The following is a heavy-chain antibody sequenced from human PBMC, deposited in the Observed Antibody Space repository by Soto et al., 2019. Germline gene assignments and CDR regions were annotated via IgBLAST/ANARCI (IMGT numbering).Heavy chain of an antibody. CDR2: IYYSGST. D-gene: IGHD3-16*01. CDR1: GGSISSYY. V-gene: IGHV4-59*08. CDR3: ALINTNFDY. Sequence: SETLSLTCTVSGGSISSYYWSWIRQPPGKGLEWIGYIYYSGSTNYNPSLKSRVTISVDTSKNQFSLKLSSVTAADTAVYYCALINTNFDYWGQGTLVTVSS. J-gene: IGHJ4*02.